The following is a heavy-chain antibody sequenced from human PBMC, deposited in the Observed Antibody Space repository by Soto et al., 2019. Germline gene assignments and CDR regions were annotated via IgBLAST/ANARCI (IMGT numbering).Heavy chain of an antibody. Sequence: SETLSLTCTVSGDSISSGDYYWSWIRQHPGKGLEWIGYSYYSGSTYYNPSLKSRVTISLDTSKNQFSLKLSSVTAADTAVYYCARDRYSGYNSGVYYYYYGMDVWGQGTTVTVSS. CDR1: GDSISSGDYY. J-gene: IGHJ6*02. V-gene: IGHV4-31*03. CDR3: ARDRYSGYNSGVYYYYYGMDV. CDR2: SYYSGST. D-gene: IGHD5-12*01.